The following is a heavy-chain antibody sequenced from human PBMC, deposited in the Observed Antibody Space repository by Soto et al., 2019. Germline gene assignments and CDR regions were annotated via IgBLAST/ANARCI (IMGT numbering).Heavy chain of an antibody. CDR1: GFTFSNFV. CDR2: ITSTGGDT. CDR3: TKASSDRHHMDV. Sequence: EVQLLESGGGLVQPGGSLRLSCATSGFTFSNFVMRWVRQTPGKGLEWVSTITSTGGDTYYTDSVKGRFTISRDNSKNTLYLQMSSLRAEDTVLYYCTKASSDRHHMDVWGQGTTVTVSS. J-gene: IGHJ6*02. V-gene: IGHV3-23*01.